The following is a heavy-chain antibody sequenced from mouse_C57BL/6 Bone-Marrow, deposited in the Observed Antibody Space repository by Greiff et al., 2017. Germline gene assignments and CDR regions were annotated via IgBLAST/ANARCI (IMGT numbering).Heavy chain of an antibody. D-gene: IGHD2-10*01. V-gene: IGHV14-4*01. Sequence: VQLQQSGAELVRPGASVKLSCTASGFNIKDDYMHWVKQRPEQGLEWIGWIDPENGDTEYASKFQGKATITADTSSNTAYLQLSSLTSEDTAVYYCTRDPYGGNLCDYWGQGTTLTVS. CDR1: GFNIKDDY. CDR2: IDPENGDT. CDR3: TRDPYGGNLCDY. J-gene: IGHJ2*01.